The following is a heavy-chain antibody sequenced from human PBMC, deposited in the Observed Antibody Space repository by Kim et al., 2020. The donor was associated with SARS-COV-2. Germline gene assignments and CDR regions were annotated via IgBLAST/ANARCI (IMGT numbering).Heavy chain of an antibody. CDR2: ISYSWST. J-gene: IGHJ3*02. CDR1: GGSISSYY. V-gene: IGHV4-59*01. D-gene: IGHD1-1*01. CDR3: SRERAPWPTYNNAFDI. Sequence: SETLSLTCTVAGGSISSYYWSWILQPPGKGLEWIGYISYSWSTNYNPSLKSRVTISVDTSKNQFSLKLSSVTAADTAVYSCSRERAPWPTYNNAFDIWG.